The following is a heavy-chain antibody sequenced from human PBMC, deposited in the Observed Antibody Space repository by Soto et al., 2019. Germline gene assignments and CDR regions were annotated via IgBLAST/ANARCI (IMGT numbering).Heavy chain of an antibody. V-gene: IGHV3-30*18. D-gene: IGHD3-3*01. CDR3: AKGGTSRYDFWITLDV. CDR1: GFNFNTYG. Sequence: GGSLRLSCAGSGFNFNTYGIHWVRQDPGKGLEWVAVISHDGSNKCYADSVKGRFTISRDNSKNTLYLQVNSLRPEDTAVYYCAKGGTSRYDFWITLDVWGQGTLVTVSS. J-gene: IGHJ4*01. CDR2: ISHDGSNK.